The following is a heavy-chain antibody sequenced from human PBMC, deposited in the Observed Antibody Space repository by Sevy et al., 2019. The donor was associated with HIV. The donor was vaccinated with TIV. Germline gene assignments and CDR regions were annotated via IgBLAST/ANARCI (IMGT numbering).Heavy chain of an antibody. Sequence: GGSLRLSCAASEFTFSSYAMSWVRQAPGKGLEWVSSVSGSGRYTYYADSVEGRFTISRDNSKNSLYVQMNSLRAEDTAVHFCAKGYCSGGSCPRDYYYYGMDVWGQGTTVTVSS. CDR1: EFTFSSYA. J-gene: IGHJ6*02. CDR3: AKGYCSGGSCPRDYYYYGMDV. D-gene: IGHD2-15*01. V-gene: IGHV3-23*01. CDR2: VSGSGRYT.